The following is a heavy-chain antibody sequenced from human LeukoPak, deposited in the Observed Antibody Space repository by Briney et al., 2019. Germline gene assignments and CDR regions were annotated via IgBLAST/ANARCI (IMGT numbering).Heavy chain of an antibody. D-gene: IGHD3-3*01. CDR1: GGSISSGDYY. CDR2: IYYSGST. V-gene: IGHV4-30-4*08. CDR3: ASVGYDFWSGLVGYFDY. Sequence: SQTLSLTCTVSGGSISSGDYYWSWIRQAPGKGLEWIGYIYYSGSTYYNPSLKSRVTISVDTSKNQFSLKLSSVTAADTAVYYCASVGYDFWSGLVGYFDYWGQGTLVTVSS. J-gene: IGHJ4*02.